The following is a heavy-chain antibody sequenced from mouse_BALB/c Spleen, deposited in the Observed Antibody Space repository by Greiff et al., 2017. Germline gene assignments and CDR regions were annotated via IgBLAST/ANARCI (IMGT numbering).Heavy chain of an antibody. V-gene: IGHV3-2*02. CDR1: GYSITSYYA. CDR3: AREAHDYFDY. D-gene: IGHD1-3*01. CDR2: ISYSGST. Sequence: EVQLQESGPGLVKPSQSLSLTCTVTGYSITSYYAWNWIRQFPGNTLEWMGYISYSGSTSYNPSLKSRISITRDTSKNQFFLQLNSVTTEDTATYYCAREAHDYFDYWGQGTTLTVSS. J-gene: IGHJ2*01.